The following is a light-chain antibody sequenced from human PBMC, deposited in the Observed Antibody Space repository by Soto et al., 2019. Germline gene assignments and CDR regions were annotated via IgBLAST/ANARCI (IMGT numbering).Light chain of an antibody. Sequence: SYELTQPPSVSVAPGQTARITCGGNNIGSKSVHWYQQKPGQAPVLVVYADSDRPSGIPERFSGSNSGNTATLTISRVEAGDEADYYCQVWDSSSDRYVFGTGTKLTVL. CDR2: ADS. V-gene: IGLV3-21*02. CDR3: QVWDSSSDRYV. J-gene: IGLJ1*01. CDR1: NIGSKS.